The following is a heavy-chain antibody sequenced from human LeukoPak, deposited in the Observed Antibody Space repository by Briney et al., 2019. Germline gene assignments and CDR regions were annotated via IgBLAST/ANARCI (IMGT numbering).Heavy chain of an antibody. CDR1: GFTFSNYW. D-gene: IGHD3-16*01. CDR3: ARGLGYGGLFFQH. Sequence: GGSLRLSCAASGFTFSNYWMHWVRQAPGKGLVWVSRINTDGSRITYADSVKGRFTISRDNAMNTVYLQMNSLRAEDTAVYYCARGLGYGGLFFQHWGQGTLVTVSS. J-gene: IGHJ1*01. CDR2: INTDGSRI. V-gene: IGHV3-74*01.